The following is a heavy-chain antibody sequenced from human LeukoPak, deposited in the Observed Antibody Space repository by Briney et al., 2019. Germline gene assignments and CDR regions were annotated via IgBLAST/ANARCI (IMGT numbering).Heavy chain of an antibody. J-gene: IGHJ4*02. CDR2: INPNSGGT. CDR1: GYTFTGYY. D-gene: IGHD1-14*01. Sequence: ASVKVSCKASGYTFTGYYMHWVRQAPGQGLEWMGWINPNSGGTNYAQKFQGRVTMTRDTSISTAYMELSRLRSDDTAVYYCARWGIISGQRNDYWGQGTLVTVSS. CDR3: ARWGIISGQRNDY. V-gene: IGHV1-2*02.